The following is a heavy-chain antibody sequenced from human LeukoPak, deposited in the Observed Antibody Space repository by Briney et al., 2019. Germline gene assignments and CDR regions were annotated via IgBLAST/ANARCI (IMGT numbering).Heavy chain of an antibody. CDR2: ISSSSSTI. Sequence: GGSLRLSCAASGFTFSSHTMNWVRQAPGKGLEWVSYISSSSSTIYYADSVKGRFTISRDDAKNSLFLQMNSLRDEDTAVYYCARDCSGGSCYHDYWGQGTLVTVSS. CDR1: GFTFSSHT. J-gene: IGHJ4*02. CDR3: ARDCSGGSCYHDY. D-gene: IGHD2-15*01. V-gene: IGHV3-48*02.